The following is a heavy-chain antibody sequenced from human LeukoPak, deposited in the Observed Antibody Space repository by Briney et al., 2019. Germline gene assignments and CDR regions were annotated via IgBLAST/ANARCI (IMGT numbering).Heavy chain of an antibody. CDR2: INPSGGST. D-gene: IGHD3-16*02. CDR1: GYTFTSYY. V-gene: IGHV1-46*01. Sequence: ASVKVSCKASGYTFTSYYMHWVRQAPGQGLEWMGIINPSGGSTSYAQKFQGRVTMTRDTSTSTVYMELSSLRSEDTAVYYCARDVGRDHPNDRYYFDYWGQGTLVTVSS. CDR3: ARDVGRDHPNDRYYFDY. J-gene: IGHJ4*02.